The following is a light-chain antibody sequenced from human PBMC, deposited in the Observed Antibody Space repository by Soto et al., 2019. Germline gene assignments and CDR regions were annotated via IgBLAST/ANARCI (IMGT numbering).Light chain of an antibody. CDR1: STDIGNSHY. CDR3: NSYTSTSALV. CDR2: EVT. J-gene: IGLJ1*01. Sequence: QSALTQPASVSGSPGQSITISCSGTSTDIGNSHYVSWYQQHPGKTPKLIIYEVTKRPSGTSTRFSGSKSGYAAYLSISGLQPEDEADYYCNSYTSTSALVFGTGTKLTVL. V-gene: IGLV2-14*01.